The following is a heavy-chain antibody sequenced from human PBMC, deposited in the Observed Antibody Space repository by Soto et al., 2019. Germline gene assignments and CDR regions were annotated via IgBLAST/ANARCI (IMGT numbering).Heavy chain of an antibody. Sequence: VQLVQSGAEVKKPGSSVKVSCKASGGTFSRYTINWVRQAPGQELEWMGRIIPIAAIANYTQKFQGRVTITVDKSSTTAYMELSSLRSDDTAVYYCARGSTIVRGAPSWFDPWGQGTLVTVSS. CDR2: IIPIAAIA. CDR1: GGTFSRYT. D-gene: IGHD3-10*01. CDR3: ARGSTIVRGAPSWFDP. J-gene: IGHJ5*02. V-gene: IGHV1-69*02.